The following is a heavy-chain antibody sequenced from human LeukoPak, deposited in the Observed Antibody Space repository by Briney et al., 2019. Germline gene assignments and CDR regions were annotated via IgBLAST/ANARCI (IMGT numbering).Heavy chain of an antibody. CDR2: INPSGGST. D-gene: IGHD3-16*01. Sequence: ASVKVSCKASGYTFTSYYMHWVRQAPGQGLEWMGIINPSGGSTSYAQMFEGRVTMTRDTSTSTVYMELSSLRSEDTAVYFCARAAVFGDYWGQRTLVTVSS. CDR3: ARAAVFGDY. J-gene: IGHJ4*02. V-gene: IGHV1-46*01. CDR1: GYTFTSYY.